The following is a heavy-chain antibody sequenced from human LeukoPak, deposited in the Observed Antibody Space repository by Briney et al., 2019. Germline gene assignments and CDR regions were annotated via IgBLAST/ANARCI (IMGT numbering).Heavy chain of an antibody. D-gene: IGHD3-16*01. V-gene: IGHV3-21*01. CDR1: GFPFSSYS. Sequence: GSLRLSCAASGFPFSSYSMNWVRQAPGKGLELVSYISISSSGYIYYADSVKGRFTISRDNAKNSLYLQMNSLRAEDTAVYYCASSRYEGGTFDIWGQGTLVTVSS. CDR3: ASSRYEGGTFDI. CDR2: ISISSSGYI. J-gene: IGHJ3*02.